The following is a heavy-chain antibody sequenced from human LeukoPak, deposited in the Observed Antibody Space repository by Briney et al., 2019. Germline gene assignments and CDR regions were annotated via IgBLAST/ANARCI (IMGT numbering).Heavy chain of an antibody. CDR2: INPSGGST. V-gene: IGHV1-46*01. J-gene: IGHJ4*02. Sequence: ASVKVSCKASGYTFTSYYMHWVRQAPGQGLEWMGIINPSGGSTSYAQKFQGRVTMTRDMSTSTVYMELSSLRSEDTAVYYCARDFVPYGVAVATPEAYFDYWGQGTLVTVSS. CDR1: GYTFTSYY. CDR3: ARDFVPYGVAVATPEAYFDY. D-gene: IGHD6-19*01.